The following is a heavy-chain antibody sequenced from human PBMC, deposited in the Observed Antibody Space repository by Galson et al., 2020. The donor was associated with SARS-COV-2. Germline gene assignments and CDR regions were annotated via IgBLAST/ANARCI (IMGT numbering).Heavy chain of an antibody. D-gene: IGHD3-10*01. CDR1: GGSISSGGYS. Sequence: SETLSLTCAVSGGSISSGGYSWSWIRQPPGKGLEWIGYIYHSGSTYYNPPLKSRVTISVDRSKNQFSLKLSSVTAADTAVYYCASAPPSNYYGSGYGMDVWGQGTTVTVSS. CDR2: IYHSGST. V-gene: IGHV4-30-2*01. J-gene: IGHJ6*02. CDR3: ASAPPSNYYGSGYGMDV.